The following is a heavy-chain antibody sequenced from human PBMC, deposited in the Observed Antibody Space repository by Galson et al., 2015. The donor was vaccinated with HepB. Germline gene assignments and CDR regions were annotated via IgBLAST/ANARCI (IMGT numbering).Heavy chain of an antibody. Sequence: SVKVSCKASGGTFSSYSISWVRQAPGQGLEWMGRIIPILDIANYAQKLRGRVTITADISTSTAYMELSSLRSKDTAVYYCATVGDTVAWGQGTLVTVSS. D-gene: IGHD2-15*01. CDR1: GGTFSSYS. V-gene: IGHV1-69*02. CDR3: ATVGDTVA. CDR2: IIPILDIA. J-gene: IGHJ5*02.